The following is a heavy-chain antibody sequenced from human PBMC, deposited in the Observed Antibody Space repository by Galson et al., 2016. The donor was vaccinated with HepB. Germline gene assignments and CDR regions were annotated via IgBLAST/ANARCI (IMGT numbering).Heavy chain of an antibody. CDR3: ARVRQRVKGYSYSPLFDY. CDR2: IYDSGST. Sequence: ETLSLTCTVSGGSIGSHFCSWIRQPPGKGLEWIGHIYDSGSTNYNPSLQSRVTISVDTSKNQFSLKLSSVTAADTAVYYCARVRQRVKGYSYSPLFDYWGPGTLVTVSS. J-gene: IGHJ4*02. CDR1: GGSIGSHF. D-gene: IGHD5-18*01. V-gene: IGHV4-59*11.